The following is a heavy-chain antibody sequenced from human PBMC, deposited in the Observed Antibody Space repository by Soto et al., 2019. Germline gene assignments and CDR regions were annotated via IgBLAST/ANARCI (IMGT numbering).Heavy chain of an antibody. V-gene: IGHV5-51*01. D-gene: IGHD6-13*01. CDR2: VQPGESHI. CDR1: GYSFTNYW. Sequence: AGESLKISCKGSGYSFTNYWIGWVRQMPGKGLEWMGIVQPGESHIIYSPSFQGQVTISADKSISTAYLQWSSLKASDTAMYYCARTSSSWYMDVWGQGTTVTVS. J-gene: IGHJ6*02. CDR3: ARTSSSWYMDV.